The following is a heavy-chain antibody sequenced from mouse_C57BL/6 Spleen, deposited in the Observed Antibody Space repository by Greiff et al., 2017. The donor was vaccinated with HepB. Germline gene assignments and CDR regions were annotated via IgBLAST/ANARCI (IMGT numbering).Heavy chain of an antibody. D-gene: IGHD1-1*01. Sequence: EVMLVESGGGLVKPGGSLKLSCAASGFTFSDYGMHWVRQAPEKGLEWVAYISSGSSTIYYADTVKGRFTISRDNAKNTLFLQMTSLRSEDTAMYYVASGTTVVEDFDYWGQGTTLTVSS. CDR1: GFTFSDYG. CDR3: ASGTTVVEDFDY. CDR2: ISSGSSTI. J-gene: IGHJ2*01. V-gene: IGHV5-17*01.